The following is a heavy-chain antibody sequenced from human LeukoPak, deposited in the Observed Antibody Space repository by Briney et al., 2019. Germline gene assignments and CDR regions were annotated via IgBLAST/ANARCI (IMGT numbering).Heavy chain of an antibody. CDR1: GYTLTELS. V-gene: IGHV1-24*01. Sequence: ASVKVSCKVSGYTLTELSMHWVRQAPGKGLEWMGGIDPEDGETIYAQKFQGRVTMTEDTSTDTAYMELSSLRSEDTAVYYCATAKYCSSTSCRERKFDYWGQGTLVTVSS. CDR3: ATAKYCSSTSCRERKFDY. J-gene: IGHJ4*02. CDR2: IDPEDGET. D-gene: IGHD2-2*01.